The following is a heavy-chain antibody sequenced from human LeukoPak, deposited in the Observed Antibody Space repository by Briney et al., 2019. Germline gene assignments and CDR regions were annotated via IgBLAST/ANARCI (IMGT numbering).Heavy chain of an antibody. D-gene: IGHD3-22*01. CDR1: RYTFTVYF. J-gene: IGHJ4*02. Sequence: ASVKVSCKASRYTFTVYFMHWVRQAPGQGLEWMGWINPNSGGTNYAQKFQGRVTMTRDTSISTAYMELSRLRSDDTAVYYCARELNYDSSGYYFDYWGQGTLVTVSS. CDR2: INPNSGGT. V-gene: IGHV1-2*02. CDR3: ARELNYDSSGYYFDY.